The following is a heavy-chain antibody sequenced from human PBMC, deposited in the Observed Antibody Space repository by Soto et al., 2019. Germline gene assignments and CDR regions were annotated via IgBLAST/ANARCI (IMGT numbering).Heavy chain of an antibody. CDR2: IYHGVST. CDR1: GGSISSGGYS. J-gene: IGHJ4*02. CDR3: ARGPPFGY. Sequence: QLQLQESGSGLVKPSQTLSLTCAVSGGSISSGGYSWSWIRQPPGKGLEWIGYIYHGVSTYYNPSLXXXGXXSVDRSKNQFSLKLSSVTAADTAVYYCARGPPFGYWGQGTLVTVSS. D-gene: IGHD3-10*01. V-gene: IGHV4-30-2*01.